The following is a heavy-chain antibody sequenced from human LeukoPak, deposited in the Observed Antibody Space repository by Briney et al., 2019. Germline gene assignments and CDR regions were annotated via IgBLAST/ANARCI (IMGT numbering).Heavy chain of an antibody. V-gene: IGHV4-59*11. Sequence: SETLSLTCTVSGGSISSHYWSWIRQPPGKGLEWIGYIYYCGSTNYNPSLKSRVTISVDTSKNQFSLKLSSVTAADTAVYYCARGPGDSSGYYLYYYMDVWGKGTTVTVSS. CDR3: ARGPGDSSGYYLYYYMDV. D-gene: IGHD3-22*01. J-gene: IGHJ6*03. CDR2: IYYCGST. CDR1: GGSISSHY.